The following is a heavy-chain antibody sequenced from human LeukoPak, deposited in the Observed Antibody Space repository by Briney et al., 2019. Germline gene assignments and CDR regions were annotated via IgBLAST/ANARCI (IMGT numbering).Heavy chain of an antibody. D-gene: IGHD1-1*01. Sequence: SGGSLRLSCAASGFTFSSYEMNWVRQAPGKGLEWVSSISSSSSYIYYADSVKGRFTISIDNAKNSLYLQMNSLRAEDTAVYYCASVEVGPEGYWGQGTLVTVSS. CDR3: ASVEVGPEGY. J-gene: IGHJ4*02. CDR1: GFTFSSYE. V-gene: IGHV3-21*01. CDR2: ISSSSSYI.